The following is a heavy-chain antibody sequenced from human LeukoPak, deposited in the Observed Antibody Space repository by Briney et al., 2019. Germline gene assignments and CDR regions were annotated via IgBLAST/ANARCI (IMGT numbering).Heavy chain of an antibody. CDR2: IYYTGST. D-gene: IGHD3-22*01. Sequence: PSETLSLTCTVSGVSISSSDYFWGWIRQPPGKGLEYIGNIYYTGSTYYNPSLKSRVTISVDTSKNQFSLKLRSVTAADTAVYYCARRRKDSSAYYFFDYWGQGTLVTVSS. V-gene: IGHV4-39*01. J-gene: IGHJ4*02. CDR3: ARRRKDSSAYYFFDY. CDR1: GVSISSSDYF.